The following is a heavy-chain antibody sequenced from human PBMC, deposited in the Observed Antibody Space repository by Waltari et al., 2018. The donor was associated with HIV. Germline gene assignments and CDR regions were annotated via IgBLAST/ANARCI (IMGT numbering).Heavy chain of an antibody. CDR2: IWYDGSNK. CDR1: GFTFRSYG. V-gene: IGHV3-33*01. D-gene: IGHD1-26*01. CDR3: AAWEPNFDY. J-gene: IGHJ4*02. Sequence: SCAASGFTFRSYGMHWVRQAPGKGLEWVAVIWYDGSNKYYADPVKGRFTISRDNSKNTLYLQMNSLRAEDTAVYYCAAWEPNFDYWGQGTLVTVSS.